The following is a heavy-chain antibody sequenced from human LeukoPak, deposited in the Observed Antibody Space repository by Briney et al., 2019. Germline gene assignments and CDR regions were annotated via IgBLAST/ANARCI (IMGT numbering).Heavy chain of an antibody. J-gene: IGHJ4*02. D-gene: IGHD5-12*01. V-gene: IGHV4-61*02. CDR3: VRDRGYDYYYDY. Sequence: SQTLSLTCTVSGGSINSGNYYWSWIRQSAGKGLEWIGRVYSSGTTIYNPSLKSRLSISVDMSKNQFSLKLSSVTAADTAIYYCVRDRGYDYYYDYWGQGTLVTVSS. CDR2: VYSSGTT. CDR1: GGSINSGNYY.